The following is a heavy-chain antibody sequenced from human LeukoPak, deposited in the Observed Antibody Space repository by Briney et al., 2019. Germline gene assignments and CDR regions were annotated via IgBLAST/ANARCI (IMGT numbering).Heavy chain of an antibody. V-gene: IGHV4-59*12. CDR3: ARDGYGGVAGYFDY. CDR2: IYYSEST. Sequence: SETLSLTCAVYGGSFSGYYWSWIRQPPGKGLEWIGYIYYSESTNYDPSPKSRVTISIDMSNNQLSLKLSSVTAADTAVYYCARDGYGGVAGYFDYWGQGILVTVSS. D-gene: IGHD6-19*01. J-gene: IGHJ4*02. CDR1: GGSFSGYY.